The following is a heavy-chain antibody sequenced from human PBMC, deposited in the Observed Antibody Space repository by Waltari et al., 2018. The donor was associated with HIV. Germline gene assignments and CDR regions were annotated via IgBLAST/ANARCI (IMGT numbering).Heavy chain of an antibody. CDR2: IKDHGNEK. V-gene: IGHV3-7*01. CDR1: GFTFTSHW. CDR3: VRENDFGTIFFNYYYAMDV. D-gene: IGHD3-3*01. Sequence: MQLVESGGGLVQRGGSLRLSCPASGFTFTSHWMSSVRQAPGKALEWVANIKDHGNEKYYVNSVRGRFTISRDNANNSLYLEMNRLRDEDTAVYYCVRENDFGTIFFNYYYAMDVWGQGTSVTVSS. J-gene: IGHJ6*02.